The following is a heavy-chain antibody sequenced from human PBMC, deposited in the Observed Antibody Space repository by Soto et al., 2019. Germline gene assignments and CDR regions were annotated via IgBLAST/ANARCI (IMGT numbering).Heavy chain of an antibody. J-gene: IGHJ5*02. Sequence: SETLSLTCPFSGGSISSYYWIWIRQPPGKGLEWIGYIYYSGSTNYNPSLKSRVTISVDTSKNQFSLKLSSVTAADTAVYYCARTSEYYYDSSGYSNWFDPWGQGTLVTVSS. D-gene: IGHD3-22*01. CDR2: IYYSGST. CDR3: ARTSEYYYDSSGYSNWFDP. CDR1: GGSISSYY. V-gene: IGHV4-59*01.